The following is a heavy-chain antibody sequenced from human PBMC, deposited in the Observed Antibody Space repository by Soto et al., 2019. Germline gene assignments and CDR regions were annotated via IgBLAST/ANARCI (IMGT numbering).Heavy chain of an antibody. D-gene: IGHD1-26*01. V-gene: IGHV4-59*01. Sequence: SETLSLTCSVSGASISNYYWTWIRQSPGKGLEWIGYMYYSGSTNYNPSLKSRVTITIDTSKNQFSLKLRSVTSADTAVYYCAKEAGMGGWFDPWGQGTLVTVSS. J-gene: IGHJ5*02. CDR2: MYYSGST. CDR3: AKEAGMGGWFDP. CDR1: GASISNYY.